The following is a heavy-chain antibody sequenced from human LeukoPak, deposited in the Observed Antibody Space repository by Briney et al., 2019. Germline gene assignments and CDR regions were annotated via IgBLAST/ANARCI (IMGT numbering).Heavy chain of an antibody. CDR3: ARYLDDSRSPSDAFDI. V-gene: IGHV4-39*07. CDR1: GGSISSSSYY. J-gene: IGHJ3*02. D-gene: IGHD3-22*01. CDR2: IYYSGST. Sequence: PSETLSLTCTVSGGSISSSSYYWGWIRQPPGKGLEWIGSIYYSGSTYYNPSLKSRVTISVDTSKNQFSLKLSSVTAADTAVYYCARYLDDSRSPSDAFDIWGQGTMVTVSS.